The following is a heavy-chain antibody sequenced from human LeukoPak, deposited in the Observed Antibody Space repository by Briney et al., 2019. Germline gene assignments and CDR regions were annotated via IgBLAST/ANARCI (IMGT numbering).Heavy chain of an antibody. V-gene: IGHV3-23*01. Sequence: GGSLRLSCAASGFTFSSYAMSWVRQAPGKGLEWVSAISGSGGSTYYADSVKGRFTISRDNSKNTLYLQMNSLRAEDTAVYYCAKGRYYDSSGYHYYYYYYGMDVWGQGTTVTVSS. CDR3: AKGRYYDSSGYHYYYYYYGMDV. D-gene: IGHD3-22*01. CDR1: GFTFSSYA. J-gene: IGHJ6*02. CDR2: ISGSGGST.